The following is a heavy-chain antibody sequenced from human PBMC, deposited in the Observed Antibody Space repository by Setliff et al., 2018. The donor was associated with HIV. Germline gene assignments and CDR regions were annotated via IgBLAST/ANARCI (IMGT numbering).Heavy chain of an antibody. CDR2: IYPDESDS. D-gene: IGHD3-16*01. CDR1: GYSFPTYW. CDR3: TRLWHENWGGVDY. J-gene: IGHJ4*02. V-gene: IGHV5-51*01. Sequence: PGESLKISCKGSGYSFPTYWIAWVRQMPGKGLEWMGVIYPDESDSRYSPSFRGQVTISADKSTNTAFLQWTSLRASDTAMYYCTRLWHENWGGVDYWGQGTLVTVSS.